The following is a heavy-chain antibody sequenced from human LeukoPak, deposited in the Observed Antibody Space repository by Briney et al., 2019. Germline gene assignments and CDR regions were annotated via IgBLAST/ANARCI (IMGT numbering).Heavy chain of an antibody. Sequence: SETLSLTCAVSGGSISSYYWSWIRQPPGKGLEWIGYIYYSGSTNYNPSLKSRVTISVDTSKNHFSLKLSSVTAADTAVYYCARDQSCSGGSCYPGYYFDYWGQGTLVTVSS. D-gene: IGHD2-15*01. J-gene: IGHJ4*02. CDR2: IYYSGST. CDR3: ARDQSCSGGSCYPGYYFDY. V-gene: IGHV4-59*01. CDR1: GGSISSYY.